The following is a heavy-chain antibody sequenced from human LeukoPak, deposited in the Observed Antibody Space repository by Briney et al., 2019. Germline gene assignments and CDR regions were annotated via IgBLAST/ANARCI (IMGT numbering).Heavy chain of an antibody. Sequence: GGSLRLSCAASGFTFSSYAMSWVRQAPGKGLEWVSAISGSGVSTYYADSVKGRFAISRDSSKNTLYLQMNNLRVEDTAVYYCAKQVDDSSSTYDYWAQGALVTVSS. CDR2: ISGSGVST. V-gene: IGHV3-23*01. CDR1: GFTFSSYA. CDR3: AKQVDDSSSTYDY. J-gene: IGHJ4*02. D-gene: IGHD6-6*01.